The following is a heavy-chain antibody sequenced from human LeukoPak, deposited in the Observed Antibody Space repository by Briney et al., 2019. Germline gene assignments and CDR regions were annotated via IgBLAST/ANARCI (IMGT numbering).Heavy chain of an antibody. CDR3: ARVVARWGIYYMDV. CDR2: IIPIFGTA. CDR1: GGTFSSYA. V-gene: IGHV1-69*05. J-gene: IGHJ6*03. D-gene: IGHD5-12*01. Sequence: GASVKVSCKASGGTFSSYAISWVRQAPGQGLEWMGGIIPIFGTANYAQKFQGRVTITTDESTSTAYMELSSLRSEDTAVYYCARVVARWGIYYMDVWGKGTTVTVSS.